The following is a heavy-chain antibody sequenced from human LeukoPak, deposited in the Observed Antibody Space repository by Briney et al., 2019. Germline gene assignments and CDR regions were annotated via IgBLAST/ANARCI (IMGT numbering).Heavy chain of an antibody. CDR1: GYTFTDYY. Sequence: GASVKVSCKASGYTFTDYYINWVRQAPGQGLEWMGWINPNSGGTNYAQKFQGRVTMTRDTSISTAYMELSRLRSDDTAVYYCARDFHRRLDYWGQGTLVTVSS. J-gene: IGHJ4*02. CDR3: ARDFHRRLDY. V-gene: IGHV1-2*02. CDR2: INPNSGGT.